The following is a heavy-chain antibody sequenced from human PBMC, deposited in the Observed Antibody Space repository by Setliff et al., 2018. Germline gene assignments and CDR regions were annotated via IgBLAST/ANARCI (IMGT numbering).Heavy chain of an antibody. CDR2: LYYSGST. CDR3: AREQWLDPPGYYYMDV. CDR1: GGSISSGDYY. D-gene: IGHD6-19*01. V-gene: IGHV4-30-4*08. J-gene: IGHJ6*03. Sequence: SETLSLTCTVSGGSISSGDYYWSWIRQPPGKGLEWIGYLYYSGSTYYNPSLKSRVSISVDTSKNQFSLKLSSVTAADMAVYYCAREQWLDPPGYYYMDVWAKGTTVTVSS.